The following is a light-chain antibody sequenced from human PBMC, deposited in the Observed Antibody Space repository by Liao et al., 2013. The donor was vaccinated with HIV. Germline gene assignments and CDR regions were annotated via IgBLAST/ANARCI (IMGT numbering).Light chain of an antibody. Sequence: SYELTQPPSVSVSPGQTASITCSGDKLDNKYTCWYQQKSGQSPVLVIYQDNKRPSGIPERFSGSNSGNTATLTISGTPAIDEADYYCQAWDSSTVVFGGGTKLTVL. CDR2: QDN. CDR3: QAWDSSTVV. CDR1: KLDNKY. V-gene: IGLV3-1*01. J-gene: IGLJ2*01.